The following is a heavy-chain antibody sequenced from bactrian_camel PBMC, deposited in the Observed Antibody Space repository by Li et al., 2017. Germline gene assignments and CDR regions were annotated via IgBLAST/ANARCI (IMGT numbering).Heavy chain of an antibody. CDR2: IDTGDGST. CDR1: GHTYSSNC. D-gene: IGHD3*01. V-gene: IGHV3S40*01. CDR3: AGRTDGNCGVWYLTTTSAFQY. J-gene: IGHJ4*01. Sequence: DVQLVESGGGSVQPGGSLRLSCGASGHTYSSNCMGWFRQAPGQEREGVAAIDTGDGSTYYLNSVEGRFTISQDNAKNTVYLQMNSLKPEDTAMYYCAGRTDGNCGVWYLTTTSAFQYWGQGTQVTVS.